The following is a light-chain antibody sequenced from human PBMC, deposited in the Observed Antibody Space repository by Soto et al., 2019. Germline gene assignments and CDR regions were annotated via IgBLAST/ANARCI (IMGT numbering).Light chain of an antibody. J-gene: IGLJ2*01. Sequence: QSVLTQPPSVSGAPGQRGTISCTGSNSNIGAGYDVHWYQQVPGAAPKVLIYGNNNRPSGVPDRFSGSKSGTSASLAITGLQDEDEADYYCQSYDSSLSGSVFGGGTKLTVL. CDR3: QSYDSSLSGSV. CDR2: GNN. CDR1: NSNIGAGYD. V-gene: IGLV1-40*01.